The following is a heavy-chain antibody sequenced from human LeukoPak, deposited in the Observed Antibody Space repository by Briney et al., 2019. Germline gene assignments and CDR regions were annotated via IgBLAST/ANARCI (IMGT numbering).Heavy chain of an antibody. CDR2: INPNSGGT. J-gene: IGHJ4*02. Sequence: ASVKVSCKASGYTFTGYYMHWVRQAPGQGLEWMGWINPNSGGTNYAQKFQGRVTMTRDTSISTAYMELSRPRSDDTAVYYCAIGVIAAAGYDYWGQGTLVTVSS. V-gene: IGHV1-2*02. CDR3: AIGVIAAAGYDY. D-gene: IGHD6-13*01. CDR1: GYTFTGYY.